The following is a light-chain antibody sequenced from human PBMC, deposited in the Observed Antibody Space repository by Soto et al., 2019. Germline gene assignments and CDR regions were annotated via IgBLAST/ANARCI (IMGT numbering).Light chain of an antibody. CDR1: HNIGMS. CDR2: DGS. Sequence: DIQLTQSTSTLSASVGYRITITFRASHNIGMSLAWYQQPPGKAPKLLISDGSTMESGVPSRFGGSGSGTEFTLSITSLQPDDFATYYWQHCFWHWTFSQGTKVDIK. V-gene: IGKV1-5*01. CDR3: QHCFWHWT. J-gene: IGKJ1*01.